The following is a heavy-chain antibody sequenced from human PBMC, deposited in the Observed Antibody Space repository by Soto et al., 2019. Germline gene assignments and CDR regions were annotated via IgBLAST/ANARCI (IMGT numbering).Heavy chain of an antibody. CDR3: ARGVTIFAVARANFDY. CDR1: GYTFTSYY. J-gene: IGHJ4*02. Sequence: ASVKVSCKASGYTFTSYYMHWVRQAPGQGLEWMGIINPSGGSTSYAQKFQGRVTMTRDTSTSTVYMELSSLRSEDTAVYYCARGVTIFAVARANFDYWGQGTLVTVSS. V-gene: IGHV1-46*01. CDR2: INPSGGST. D-gene: IGHD3-3*01.